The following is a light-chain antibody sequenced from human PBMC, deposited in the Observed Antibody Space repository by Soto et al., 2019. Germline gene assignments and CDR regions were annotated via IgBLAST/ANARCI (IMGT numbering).Light chain of an antibody. CDR3: SSYTTLNTVI. J-gene: IGLJ2*01. Sequence: QSVLTQPASVSVSPGQSITLSCTGSSSDVGSSNYVSWYQQLPGKAPILIIFDVNNRPSGVSDRFSGSKSDNTASLTISGLQAEDEADYYCSSYTTLNTVIFGGGTKVTVL. CDR2: DVN. CDR1: SSDVGSSNY. V-gene: IGLV2-14*03.